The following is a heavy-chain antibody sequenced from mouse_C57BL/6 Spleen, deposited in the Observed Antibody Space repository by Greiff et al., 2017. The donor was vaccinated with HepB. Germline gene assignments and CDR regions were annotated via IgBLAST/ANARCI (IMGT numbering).Heavy chain of an antibody. D-gene: IGHD2-5*01. V-gene: IGHV1-49*01. CDR2: FTMYSDDT. CDR1: YFAFMASA. J-gene: IGHJ1*03. Sequence: LQQSGAELVRPGSSVKLSCKDSYFAFMASAMHWVKQRPGHGLEWIGSFTMYSDDTEYSENFKGKGTLIANTSSSTANMELSSLTSEDSAVCYCVRVYNNYSNVWGTGTTVTVSS. CDR3: VRVYNNYSNV.